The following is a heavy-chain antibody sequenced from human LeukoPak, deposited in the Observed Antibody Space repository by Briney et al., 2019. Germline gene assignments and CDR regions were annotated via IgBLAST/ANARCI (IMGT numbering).Heavy chain of an antibody. Sequence: GGSLRLSCAAPGFIFSSYSMNWVRQAPGKGLEWVSSISTSSSYIDYADSVKGRFTIFRDNAKNSLYLQMNSLRAEDTAVYYCAREYGGFDYWGQGTLVTVSS. D-gene: IGHD4-23*01. CDR2: ISTSSSYI. CDR3: AREYGGFDY. CDR1: GFIFSSYS. J-gene: IGHJ4*02. V-gene: IGHV3-21*01.